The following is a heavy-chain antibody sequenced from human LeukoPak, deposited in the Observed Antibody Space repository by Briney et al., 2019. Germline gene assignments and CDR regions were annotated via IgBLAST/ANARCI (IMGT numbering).Heavy chain of an antibody. D-gene: IGHD6-19*01. CDR1: GYTFTSYG. Sequence: ASVKVSCKASGYTFTSYGISWVRQAPGQGLEWMGWISAYNGNTNYAQKLQGRVTMTTDTSTSTAYMELRSLRSDDTAVYCCAREGRGYSSGWTNYYYYGMDVWGQGTTVTVSS. CDR3: AREGRGYSSGWTNYYYYGMDV. V-gene: IGHV1-18*01. J-gene: IGHJ6*02. CDR2: ISAYNGNT.